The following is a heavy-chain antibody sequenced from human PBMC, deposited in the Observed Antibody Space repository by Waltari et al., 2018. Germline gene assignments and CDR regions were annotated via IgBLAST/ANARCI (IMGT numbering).Heavy chain of an antibody. CDR2: IIPIFGTT. CDR3: ARDKAQAWELLRYNWFDP. D-gene: IGHD1-26*01. Sequence: QLQLVQSGAEVKKPGSSVKVSCKASVGSVRSYASSCVRQAPGHGLEWMGGIIPIFGTTNYAQKFQGRVTITADESTSTAYMELSSLRSEDTAVYYCARDKAQAWELLRYNWFDPWGQGTLVTVSS. J-gene: IGHJ5*02. V-gene: IGHV1-69*01. CDR1: VGSVRSYA.